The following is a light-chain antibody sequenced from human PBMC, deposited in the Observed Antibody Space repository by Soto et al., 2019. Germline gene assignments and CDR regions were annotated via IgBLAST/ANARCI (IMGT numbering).Light chain of an antibody. CDR3: QQYYNYPLT. J-gene: IGKJ4*01. CDR2: DAS. Sequence: DIQMTQSPSTLSASVGDRVTITCRASRSFTTWLAWYQQKPGKAPKLLIYDASNLESGVPSRFSVSGSGTEFTLTISSLQPDDFATYYCQQYYNYPLTFGGGTTVEIK. V-gene: IGKV1-5*01. CDR1: RSFTTW.